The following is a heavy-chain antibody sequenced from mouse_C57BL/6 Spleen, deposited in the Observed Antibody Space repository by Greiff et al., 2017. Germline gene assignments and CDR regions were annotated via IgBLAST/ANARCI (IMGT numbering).Heavy chain of an antibody. D-gene: IGHD1-1*01. Sequence: VQLKQSGPELVKPGASVKISCKASGYSFTGYYMNWVKQSPEKSLEWIGEINPSTGGTTYNQKFKAKATLTVDKSSSTAYMQLKSLTSEDSAVYYCARRRELPYFDYWGQGTTLTVSS. CDR1: GYSFTGYY. CDR3: ARRRELPYFDY. V-gene: IGHV1-42*01. J-gene: IGHJ2*01. CDR2: INPSTGGT.